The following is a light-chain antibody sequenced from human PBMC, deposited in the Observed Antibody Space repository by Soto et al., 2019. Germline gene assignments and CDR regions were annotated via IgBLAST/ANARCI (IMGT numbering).Light chain of an antibody. CDR2: SNN. Sequence: SASGTPGQRVTISCSGSSSNIGSNTVNWYQQLPGTAPKLLIHSNNQRPSGVPDRFSGSKSGTSASLAISGLQSEDEADYCCAAWDDSLNGVVFGGGTQLTVL. J-gene: IGLJ2*01. V-gene: IGLV1-44*01. CDR1: SSNIGSNT. CDR3: AAWDDSLNGVV.